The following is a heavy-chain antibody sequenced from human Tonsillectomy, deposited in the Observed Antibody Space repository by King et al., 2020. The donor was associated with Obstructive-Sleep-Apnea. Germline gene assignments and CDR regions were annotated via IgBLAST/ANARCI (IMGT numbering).Heavy chain of an antibody. CDR1: GGTFSSYA. V-gene: IGHV1-69*04. J-gene: IGHJ4*02. CDR2: IIPILGIA. CDR3: ARSPEVRVVVWVPLDY. D-gene: IGHD2-15*01. Sequence: QLVQSGAEVKKPGSSVKVSCKASGGTFSSYAISWVRQAPGQGLEWMGGIIPILGIANYAQKFQGRVTITADKSTSTAYMELSSLRSEDTAVYYCARSPEVRVVVWVPLDYWGQGTLVTVSS.